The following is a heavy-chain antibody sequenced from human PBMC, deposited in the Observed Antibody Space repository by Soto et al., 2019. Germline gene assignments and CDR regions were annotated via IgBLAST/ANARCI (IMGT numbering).Heavy chain of an antibody. CDR2: VNEDGSER. J-gene: IGHJ4*02. V-gene: IGHV3-7*01. Sequence: EVQLVESGGGLVQPGGSLRLSCAASGFTFTNYYMSWVRQAQGMGLEWVANVNEDGSERYYVDSVKGRFTVSRDNAKNSLYLQMNSLRAEDTAVYYCAKGGGAGSDYWGEGTLVTVSS. CDR1: GFTFTNYY. CDR3: AKGGGAGSDY. D-gene: IGHD3-10*01.